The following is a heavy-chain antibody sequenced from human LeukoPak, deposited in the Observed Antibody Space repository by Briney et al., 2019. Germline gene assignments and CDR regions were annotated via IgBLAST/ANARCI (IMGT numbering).Heavy chain of an antibody. CDR3: ARVGSSGYYFDY. V-gene: IGHV6-1*01. D-gene: IGHD3-22*01. CDR1: GDSVSSNSAA. J-gene: IGHJ4*02. Sequence: SQTLSLTCAISGDSVSSNSAAWNWIRQSPSRGLEWLGRTYYRSKWYNDYAVSVKSRITINPDTSKNQFSLKLSSVTAADTAVYYCARVGSSGYYFDYWGQGTLVTVSS. CDR2: TYYRSKWYN.